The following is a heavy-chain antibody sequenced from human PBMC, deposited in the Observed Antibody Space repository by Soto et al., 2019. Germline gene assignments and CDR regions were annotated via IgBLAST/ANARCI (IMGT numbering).Heavy chain of an antibody. Sequence: QVQLVQSGAEVKKPGSSVKVSCKASGGTFSSYAISWVRQAPGQGLEWMGGIIPIFGTANYAQKFQGRVTIAADDSTRTAYMELSSLRSDDTAVYYCASPAAGTGSYYYGMDVWGQGTTVTVSS. D-gene: IGHD6-13*01. V-gene: IGHV1-69*12. J-gene: IGHJ6*02. CDR1: GGTFSSYA. CDR2: IIPIFGTA. CDR3: ASPAAGTGSYYYGMDV.